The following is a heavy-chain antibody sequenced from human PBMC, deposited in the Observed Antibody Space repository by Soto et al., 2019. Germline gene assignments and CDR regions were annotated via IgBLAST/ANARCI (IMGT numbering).Heavy chain of an antibody. CDR2: IWYDGSNK. D-gene: IGHD2-15*01. Sequence: QVQLVESGGGVVQPGRSLRLSCAASRFTFSSYCMHWVRQAPGKGLEWVAVIWYDGSNKYSADSVKGRFTISRDNSKNTLYLQMNSLRVEDTAVYYCARDLSSGGTNACDVWGQGTVVTVSS. V-gene: IGHV3-33*01. CDR1: RFTFSSYC. CDR3: ARDLSSGGTNACDV. J-gene: IGHJ3*01.